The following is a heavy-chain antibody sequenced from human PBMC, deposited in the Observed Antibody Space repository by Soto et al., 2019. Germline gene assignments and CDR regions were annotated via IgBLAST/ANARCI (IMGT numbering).Heavy chain of an antibody. CDR3: AASCVGCGGFNYYGMDV. Sequence: QVQLQESGPGLVKPSQPLSLTCSVSGASISSGGYYWNWIRQHPGKGLEWIGYIYYSGTTYYDPSLKSRVTISVDTSKNVFSLKLSYVTAADTAVYYCAASCVGCGGFNYYGMDVWGQGTTVTVSS. D-gene: IGHD2-21*01. CDR2: IYYSGTT. V-gene: IGHV4-31*03. J-gene: IGHJ6*02. CDR1: GASISSGGYY.